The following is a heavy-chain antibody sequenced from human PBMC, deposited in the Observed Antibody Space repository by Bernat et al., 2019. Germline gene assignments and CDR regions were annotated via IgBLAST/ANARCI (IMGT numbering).Heavy chain of an antibody. CDR3: ARFISRVTTRWFDP. D-gene: IGHD4-17*01. CDR1: GGTFSSYA. V-gene: IGHV1-69*06. Sequence: QVQLVQSGAEVKKPGSSVKVSCKASGGTFSSYAISWVRQAPGQGLEWMGGIIPIFGTANYAQKFQGRVTITADKSTSTAYMEQSSLKSEDTAVYCCARFISRVTTRWFDPWGQGTLVTVSS. J-gene: IGHJ5*02. CDR2: IIPIFGTA.